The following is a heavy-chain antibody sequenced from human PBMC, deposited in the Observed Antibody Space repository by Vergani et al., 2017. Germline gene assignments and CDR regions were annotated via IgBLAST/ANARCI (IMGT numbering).Heavy chain of an antibody. J-gene: IGHJ6*02. CDR3: ARDIVVPSAIAYYYYGMDV. Sequence: QVQLVQSGAEVKKPGASVKVSCKASGYTFTSYGISWVRQAPGQGLEWMGWISAYHGNTNYAQKLQGRVTMTTDTSTSTAYMELRSLRSDDTAVYYCARDIVVPSAIAYYYYGMDVWGQGTTVTVSS. CDR1: GYTFTSYG. CDR2: ISAYHGNT. V-gene: IGHV1-18*01. D-gene: IGHD2-2*01.